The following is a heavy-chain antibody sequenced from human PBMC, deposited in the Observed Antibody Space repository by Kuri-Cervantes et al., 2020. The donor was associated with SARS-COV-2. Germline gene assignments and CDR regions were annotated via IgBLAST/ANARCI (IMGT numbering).Heavy chain of an antibody. Sequence: ASVKVSCKASGYSFFSYDINWVRQATGQGLEWMGWMNPNSGNTGYAQKFQGRVTITRNTSISTAYMELSSLRSEDTAVYYCARGRRITIFGRVYYYYYMDVWGKGTTVTVSS. CDR2: MNPNSGNT. D-gene: IGHD3-3*01. CDR1: GYSFFSYD. J-gene: IGHJ6*03. V-gene: IGHV1-8*03. CDR3: ARGRRITIFGRVYYYYYMDV.